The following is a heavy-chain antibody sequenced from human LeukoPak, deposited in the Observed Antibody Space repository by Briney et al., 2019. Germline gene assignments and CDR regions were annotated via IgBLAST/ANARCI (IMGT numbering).Heavy chain of an antibody. CDR1: GFTFSSYS. J-gene: IGHJ4*02. D-gene: IGHD3-3*01. Sequence: GGSLRLSCAASGFTFSSYSMNWVRQAPGKGREWVSSIISSSSYIYYADSVKGRFTISRDNAKNSLYLQMNSLRAEDTAVYYCARAIFGVVRPSFDYWGQGTLVTVSS. CDR2: IISSSSYI. CDR3: ARAIFGVVRPSFDY. V-gene: IGHV3-21*01.